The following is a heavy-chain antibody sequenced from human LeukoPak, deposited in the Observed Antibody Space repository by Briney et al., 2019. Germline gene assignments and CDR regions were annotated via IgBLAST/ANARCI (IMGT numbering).Heavy chain of an antibody. V-gene: IGHV3-21*01. Sequence: GGSLRLSCAASGFTFSSYNIHWVRQAPGKGLDWVSSISSSSHYIYYADSVKGRFTISRDNAKNSLYLQMNSLRAEDTAVYYCARERYAGYYFDYWGQGTLVTVSS. D-gene: IGHD1-1*01. CDR1: GFTFSSYN. J-gene: IGHJ4*02. CDR2: ISSSSHYI. CDR3: ARERYAGYYFDY.